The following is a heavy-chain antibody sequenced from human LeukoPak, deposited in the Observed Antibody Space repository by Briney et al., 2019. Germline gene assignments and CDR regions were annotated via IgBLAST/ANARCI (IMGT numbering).Heavy chain of an antibody. V-gene: IGHV4-59*01. CDR1: GASISSYY. CDR3: AGDTVGNDS. D-gene: IGHD4-23*01. Sequence: SETLSLTCTVSGASISSYYWNWIRQPPGKGLEWIGSILYSGSTNYNPSLKSRVSISIDTSKKQFALKLSSVTAADTAVYYCAGDTVGNDSWGHGTPITVSS. CDR2: ILYSGST. J-gene: IGHJ5*01.